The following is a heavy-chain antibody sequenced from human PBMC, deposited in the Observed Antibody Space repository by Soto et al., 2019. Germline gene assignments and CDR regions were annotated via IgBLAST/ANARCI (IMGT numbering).Heavy chain of an antibody. Sequence: SGPTLVNPTQTLTLTCTFSGFSLSTSGMCVSWIRQPPGKALEWLARIDWDDDKYYSTSLKTRLTISKDTSKNQVVLTMTNMDPVDTATYYCARIRYSSSSPPPLGFDPWGQGTLVTVSS. CDR2: IDWDDDK. D-gene: IGHD6-6*01. CDR1: GFSLSTSGMC. CDR3: ARIRYSSSSPPPLGFDP. V-gene: IGHV2-70*11. J-gene: IGHJ5*02.